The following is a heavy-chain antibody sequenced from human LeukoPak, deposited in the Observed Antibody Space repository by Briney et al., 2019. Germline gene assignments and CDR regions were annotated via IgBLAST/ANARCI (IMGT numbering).Heavy chain of an antibody. D-gene: IGHD3-10*01. V-gene: IGHV1-46*01. CDR3: ARDQYYHNSGPYYNSPDYYYYYMDV. CDR2: INPSGGST. J-gene: IGHJ6*03. Sequence: GASVKVSCKASGYTFTSYYMHWVRQAPGQGLEWMGIINPSGGSTSYAQKFQGRVTMTRDMSTSTVYMELSSLRSDDTAVYYCARDQYYHNSGPYYNSPDYYYYYMDVWGEGTTVTVSS. CDR1: GYTFTSYY.